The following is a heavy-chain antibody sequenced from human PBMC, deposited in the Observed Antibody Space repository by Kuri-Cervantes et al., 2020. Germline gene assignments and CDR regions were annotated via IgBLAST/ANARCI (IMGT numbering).Heavy chain of an antibody. V-gene: IGHV3-33*08. CDR3: ARDTIFGIDY. Sequence: GESLKISCAASGFTFSSYWMSWVRQAPGKGLEWVAVIWYDGSNKYYADSVKGRFTISRDNSKNTLYLQMNSLRAEDTAVYYCARDTIFGIDYWGQGTLVTVSS. CDR2: IWYDGSNK. D-gene: IGHD3-3*01. CDR1: GFTFSSYW. J-gene: IGHJ4*02.